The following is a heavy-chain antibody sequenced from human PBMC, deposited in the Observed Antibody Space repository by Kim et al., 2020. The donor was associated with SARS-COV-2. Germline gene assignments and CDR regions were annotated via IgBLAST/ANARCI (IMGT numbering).Heavy chain of an antibody. V-gene: IGHV3-53*01. CDR3: ARDLAGNDYGDYFNY. D-gene: IGHD3-16*01. Sequence: ADSLKGRFTISRDNFKNTVYLQMNSLRAEDTAVYYCARDLAGNDYGDYFNYWGQGTLVTVSS. J-gene: IGHJ4*02.